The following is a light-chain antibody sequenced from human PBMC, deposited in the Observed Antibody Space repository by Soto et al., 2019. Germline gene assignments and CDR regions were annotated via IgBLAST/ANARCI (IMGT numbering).Light chain of an antibody. CDR1: QSVLYSSNNKNY. Sequence: DIVMTQSPDSLSVSLGERPTINCKSSQSVLYSSNNKNYLAWYQQKPGQPNKMLIYWAYTRESRVNDRFSGSGSGTDFTLTIRSIEPEDFAVYYCNPRSNWHLTFGTGNKVDIK. CDR2: WAY. CDR3: NPRSNWHLT. J-gene: IGKJ1*01. V-gene: IGKV4-1*01.